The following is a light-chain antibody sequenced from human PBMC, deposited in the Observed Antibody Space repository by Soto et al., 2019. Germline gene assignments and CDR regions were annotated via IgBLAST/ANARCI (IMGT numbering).Light chain of an antibody. V-gene: IGKV1-27*01. CDR3: QKYNSVPWT. CDR2: AAS. J-gene: IGKJ1*01. Sequence: DIQMTQSPSSLSASVGDRVTITCRASQGISNYLAWYQQKPGKVPKLLIYAASILQSGVPSRFSGSGSGTDFTLTISILQPGDVATSYCQKYNSVPWTFGQGTKVEIK. CDR1: QGISNY.